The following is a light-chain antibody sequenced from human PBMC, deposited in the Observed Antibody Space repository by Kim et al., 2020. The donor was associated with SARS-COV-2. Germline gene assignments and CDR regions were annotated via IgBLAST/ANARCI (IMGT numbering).Light chain of an antibody. CDR1: SSDVGDYDY. Sequence: QSALTQPPSASGSPGQSVTISCTGTSSDVGDYDYVSWYQQHPGKAPQLMIYEVTKRPSGVPDRFSGSKSGNTASLTVSGLQAEDEADYYCNSYAGNNNWVFGGGTQLTVL. J-gene: IGLJ3*02. V-gene: IGLV2-8*01. CDR3: NSYAGNNNWV. CDR2: EVT.